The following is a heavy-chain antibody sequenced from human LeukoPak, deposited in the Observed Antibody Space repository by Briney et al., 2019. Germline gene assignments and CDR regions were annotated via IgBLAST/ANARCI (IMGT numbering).Heavy chain of an antibody. V-gene: IGHV3-23*01. CDR1: GFTFSSYA. CDR2: ISGSGDNT. J-gene: IGHJ4*02. D-gene: IGHD6-19*01. Sequence: PGGSLRLSCAASGFTFSSYAMSWVRQAPGKGLEWVSAISGSGDNTYYADSVKGRFTISRDNSKNTLYLQMNSLRAEDTALYYCGKDRGYSSGLFDYWGQGTLVTVSS. CDR3: GKDRGYSSGLFDY.